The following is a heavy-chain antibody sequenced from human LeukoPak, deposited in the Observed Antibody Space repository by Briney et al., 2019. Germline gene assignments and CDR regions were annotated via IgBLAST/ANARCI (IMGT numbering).Heavy chain of an antibody. Sequence: SETLSLTCTVSGYSISSGYYWGWIRQPPGKGLEWIGYIYYSGSTNYNPSLKSRVTISVDTSKNQFSLKLSSVTAADTAVYYCAREGRDGYFDYWGQGTLVTVSS. CDR2: IYYSGST. J-gene: IGHJ4*02. CDR1: GYSISSGYY. V-gene: IGHV4-61*01. D-gene: IGHD5-24*01. CDR3: AREGRDGYFDY.